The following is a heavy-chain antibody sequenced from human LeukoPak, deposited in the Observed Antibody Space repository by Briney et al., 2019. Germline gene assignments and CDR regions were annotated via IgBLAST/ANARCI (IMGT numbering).Heavy chain of an antibody. CDR3: ARDASDYGDPPDYYYGMDV. J-gene: IGHJ6*02. V-gene: IGHV1-18*01. D-gene: IGHD4-17*01. CDR2: ISAYNGNT. Sequence: ASVKVSCKASGYTFTSYGISWVRQAPGQGLEWMGWISAYNGNTNYAQKLQGRVTMTTDTSTSTAYMELRSLRSDGTAVYYCARDASDYGDPPDYYYGMDVWGQGTTVTVSS. CDR1: GYTFTSYG.